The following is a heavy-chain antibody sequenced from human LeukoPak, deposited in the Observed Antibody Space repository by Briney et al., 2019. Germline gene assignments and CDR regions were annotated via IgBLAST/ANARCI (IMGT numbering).Heavy chain of an antibody. CDR1: GVSISSYY. V-gene: IGHV4-59*01. Sequence: SETLSLTCTVSGVSISSYYWSWIRQPPGKGLEWIGYIYYSGSTNYNPSLKSRVTISVVTSKNQFSLKLSSVTAADTAVYYCARMGYGDYPDYWGQGTLVTVSS. D-gene: IGHD4-17*01. J-gene: IGHJ4*02. CDR2: IYYSGST. CDR3: ARMGYGDYPDY.